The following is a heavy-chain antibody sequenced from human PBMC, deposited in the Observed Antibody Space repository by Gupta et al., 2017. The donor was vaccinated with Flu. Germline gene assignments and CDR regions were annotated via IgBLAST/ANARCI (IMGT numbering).Heavy chain of an antibody. V-gene: IGHV3-15*01. CDR1: GFSFTYAW. Sequence: EVQLVESGGGLVKPGGSLRLSCAASGFSFTYAWMNWVRQAPGKGLGGVGRLKSETYGGTTDYAATVKGRFTNLRDDLKNTLFLQMNSLRTEDTAVYYCTTDSSGGIAFDIWGQGTMVTVSA. CDR3: TTDSSGGIAFDI. D-gene: IGHD3-16*01. J-gene: IGHJ3*02. CDR2: LKSETYGGTT.